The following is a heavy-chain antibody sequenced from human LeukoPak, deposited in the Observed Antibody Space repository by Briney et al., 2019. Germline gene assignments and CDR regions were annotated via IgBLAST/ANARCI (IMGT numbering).Heavy chain of an antibody. CDR1: GYTFTSYD. D-gene: IGHD6-13*01. J-gene: IGHJ4*02. CDR2: MDSNSGNT. Sequence: ASVKVSCKASGYTFTSYDINWVRQATGQGLEWMGWMDSNSGNTGYAQKFQGRVTMTRNTSISTAYMELSSLRSEGTAVYYCATGSSSPGGYWGQGTLVTVSS. V-gene: IGHV1-8*01. CDR3: ATGSSSPGGY.